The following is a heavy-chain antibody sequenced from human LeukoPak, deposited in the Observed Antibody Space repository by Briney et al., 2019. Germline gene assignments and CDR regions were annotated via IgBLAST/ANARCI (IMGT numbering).Heavy chain of an antibody. Sequence: GGSLRLSCAASGFTFSNYAMAWVRQAPGKGLEWVSTMSISGGSTYYADSVKGRFTISRDISKNTLYLQLNSLRAEDTAVYYCAKGNLWSYFDYWGQGTLVTVYS. CDR2: MSISGGST. V-gene: IGHV3-23*01. D-gene: IGHD3-10*01. CDR1: GFTFSNYA. CDR3: AKGNLWSYFDY. J-gene: IGHJ4*02.